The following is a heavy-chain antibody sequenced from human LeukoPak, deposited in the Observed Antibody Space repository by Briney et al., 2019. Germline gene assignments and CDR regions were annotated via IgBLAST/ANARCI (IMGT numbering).Heavy chain of an antibody. V-gene: IGHV3-23*01. D-gene: IGHD3-10*01. J-gene: IGHJ3*02. Sequence: GGSLRLSCAASGFTFSSYAMSWVRQAPGKGLEWFSAISGSGGSTYYADSVKGRFTISRDNSKNTLYLQMNSLRAEDTAVYYCAKVLLWFGELAYAFDIWGQGTMVTVSS. CDR1: GFTFSSYA. CDR2: ISGSGGST. CDR3: AKVLLWFGELAYAFDI.